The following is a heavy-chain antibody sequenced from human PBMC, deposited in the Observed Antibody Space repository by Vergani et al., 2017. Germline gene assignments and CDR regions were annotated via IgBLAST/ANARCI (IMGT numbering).Heavy chain of an antibody. Sequence: QVQVVQSGAEVKKSGASVKVSCKTSGYNFSNYYMHWVRQAPGQGLEWLGIINPSGGHTNYAQKFQGRVTMTRDTSTSTVYMELSSLRSEDPAIYYCARLDYGILTVYRYWGQGTLVTVSA. V-gene: IGHV1-46*03. D-gene: IGHD3-9*01. CDR3: ARLDYGILTVYRY. CDR1: GYNFSNYY. J-gene: IGHJ4*02. CDR2: INPSGGHT.